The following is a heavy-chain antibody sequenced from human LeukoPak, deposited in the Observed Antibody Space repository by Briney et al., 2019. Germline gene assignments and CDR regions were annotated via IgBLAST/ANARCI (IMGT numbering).Heavy chain of an antibody. Sequence: GGSLRLSCAASGFTFSDYYMSWIRQAPGKGLEWVSYISTSGSTIYYADSVKGRFTISRDNAKNSLYLQMNSLRAEDTAVYYCASQQDYGGYYFDHWGQGTPVTVSS. CDR3: ASQQDYGGYYFDH. J-gene: IGHJ4*02. CDR1: GFTFSDYY. D-gene: IGHD4-23*01. CDR2: ISTSGSTI. V-gene: IGHV3-11*04.